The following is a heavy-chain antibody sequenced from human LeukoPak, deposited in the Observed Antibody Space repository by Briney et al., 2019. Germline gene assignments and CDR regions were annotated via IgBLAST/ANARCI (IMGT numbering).Heavy chain of an antibody. J-gene: IGHJ4*02. D-gene: IGHD4-11*01. CDR3: ATSDYSNYGDFDY. CDR2: INSDGSST. Sequence: GGSLRLSCAASGFTFSSYWMHWVRQAPGKGPVWVSRINSDGSSTSYADSVKGRFTISRDNAKNTLYLQMNSLRAEDTAVYYCATSDYSNYGDFDYWGQGTLVTVSS. CDR1: GFTFSSYW. V-gene: IGHV3-74*01.